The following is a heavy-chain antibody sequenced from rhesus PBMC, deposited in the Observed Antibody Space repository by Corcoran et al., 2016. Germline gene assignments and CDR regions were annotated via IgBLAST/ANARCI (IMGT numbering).Heavy chain of an antibody. CDR3: ARNAVGTVFDH. CDR1: GASISGYY. J-gene: IGHJ4*01. V-gene: IGHV4-165*02. CDR2: IGGSSVST. D-gene: IGHD5-24*01. Sequence: QVQLQESGPGLVKPSETLSLPCAVSGASISGYYWNWIRQPPGTGLAGIGYIGGSSVSTSCDPSFRSRVTISMDTPKKQFSLNLTSVTAADTAVYYCARNAVGTVFDHWGQGVLVTVSS.